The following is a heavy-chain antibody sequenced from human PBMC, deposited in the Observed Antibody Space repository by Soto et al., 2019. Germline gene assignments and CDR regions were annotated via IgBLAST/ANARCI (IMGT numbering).Heavy chain of an antibody. J-gene: IGHJ4*02. CDR1: GFTFSSYG. D-gene: IGHD6-19*01. Sequence: QVQLVESGGGVVQPGRSLRLSCAASGFTFSSYGMHWVRQAPGKGLEWVAVISYDGSNKYYADSVKGRFTISRDNSKNTLYLQMNSLRAEDTAVYYCAKGHSSGWYPFPVAYWGQGTLVTVSS. V-gene: IGHV3-30*18. CDR3: AKGHSSGWYPFPVAY. CDR2: ISYDGSNK.